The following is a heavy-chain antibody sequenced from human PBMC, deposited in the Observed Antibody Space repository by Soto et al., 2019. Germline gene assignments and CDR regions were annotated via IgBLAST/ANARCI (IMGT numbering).Heavy chain of an antibody. J-gene: IGHJ4*02. V-gene: IGHV3-23*01. CDR3: AKDRQFRSYYESAAHYTD. CDR1: GFTFRNQD. Sequence: EVQLLESGGGLVQPGGSLRLTCVGSGFTFRNQDMRWVRQAPGKGLEWVSGISGRGGVTYYADSVKGRFTISRDNSKNTLYLQMNNLRANDTAVYYCAKDRQFRSYYESAAHYTDWGQGTLVTVSS. D-gene: IGHD3-22*01. CDR2: ISGRGGVT.